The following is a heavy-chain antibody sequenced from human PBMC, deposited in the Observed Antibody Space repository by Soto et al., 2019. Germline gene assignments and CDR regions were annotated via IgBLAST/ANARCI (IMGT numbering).Heavy chain of an antibody. Sequence: GGSLRLSCEASGFTFSGFDMHWVRQPTGKGLEWVSTIGTAGDTYYAVSVKGRFTISRDNAKNSLSLQMNSLRAGDTAVYFCARGQEVGAHFFDYWGQGTLVTVSS. CDR1: GFTFSGFD. CDR2: IGTAGDT. D-gene: IGHD2-15*01. CDR3: ARGQEVGAHFFDY. J-gene: IGHJ4*02. V-gene: IGHV3-13*01.